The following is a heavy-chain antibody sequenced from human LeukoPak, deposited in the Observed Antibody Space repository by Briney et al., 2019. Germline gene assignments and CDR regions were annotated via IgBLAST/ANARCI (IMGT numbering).Heavy chain of an antibody. V-gene: IGHV3-33*01. CDR2: IWYDGSNK. CDR1: GFTFSSYG. J-gene: IGHJ4*02. Sequence: GGSLRLSCAASGFTFSSYGMHWVRQAPGKGLEWVAVIWYDGSNKYYADSVKGRFTFSRDNAKNSLYLQMNSLRAEDTAVYYCARGTWDPPYFDYWGQGTLVTVSS. CDR3: ARGTWDPPYFDY. D-gene: IGHD1-26*01.